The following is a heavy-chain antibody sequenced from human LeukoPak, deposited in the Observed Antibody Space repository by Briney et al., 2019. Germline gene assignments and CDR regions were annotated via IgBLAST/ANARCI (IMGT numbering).Heavy chain of an antibody. D-gene: IGHD3-10*01. CDR2: ISYDGSNK. Sequence: GGSLRLPCAASGFTFSNYALHWVRQAPGKGLEWVAVISYDGSNKYYADSVKGRSTISRDNSKNTLYLQMNSLRSEDSAVYYCARDLSLGSGSYLVIDYWGQGTLVTVSS. V-gene: IGHV3-30-3*01. CDR1: GFTFSNYA. CDR3: ARDLSLGSGSYLVIDY. J-gene: IGHJ4*02.